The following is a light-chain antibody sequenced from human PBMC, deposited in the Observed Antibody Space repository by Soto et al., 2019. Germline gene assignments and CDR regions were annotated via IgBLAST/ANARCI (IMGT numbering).Light chain of an antibody. CDR3: QQYNTYPWT. CDR1: QSISSW. Sequence: DIQMTQSPSTLSASVGDRVTITCRASQSISSWLAWYQQKPGKAPNLLIYKASTLESGVPSRFSGSGSGTEFTLTISSVQPDDFATYYCQQYNTYPWTFGHGTKVDI. J-gene: IGKJ1*01. V-gene: IGKV1-5*03. CDR2: KAS.